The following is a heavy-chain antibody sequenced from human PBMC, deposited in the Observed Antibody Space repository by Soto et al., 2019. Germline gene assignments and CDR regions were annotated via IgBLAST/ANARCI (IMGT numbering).Heavy chain of an antibody. CDR1: GFTFDDYA. Sequence: EVQLLESGGGLVQPGRSLRLSCAASGFTFDDYAMYWVRQAPGKGLEWVSGISSNSGSIDYADSVKGRFTISRDNAKNSLYLQMNSLRAEDTALYYCTKEGWGHSSNWGQGTLVTVTS. CDR2: ISSNSGSI. D-gene: IGHD6-13*01. CDR3: TKEGWGHSSN. V-gene: IGHV3-9*01. J-gene: IGHJ4*02.